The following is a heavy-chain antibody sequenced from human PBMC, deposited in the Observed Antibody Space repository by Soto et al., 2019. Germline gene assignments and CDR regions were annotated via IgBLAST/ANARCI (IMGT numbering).Heavy chain of an antibody. J-gene: IGHJ4*02. CDR2: ISAHNGNT. Sequence: QVHLVQSGAEVKKPGASVKVSCKASGYTFTSCGITWVRQAPGQGLEWMGWISAHNGNTDYAQKLQGRVIVTRDTSTSTAYMELRSLISDDTAVYYCARGRYGDYWGQGALLTVSS. CDR1: GYTFTSCG. CDR3: ARGRYGDY. V-gene: IGHV1-18*01. D-gene: IGHD1-1*01.